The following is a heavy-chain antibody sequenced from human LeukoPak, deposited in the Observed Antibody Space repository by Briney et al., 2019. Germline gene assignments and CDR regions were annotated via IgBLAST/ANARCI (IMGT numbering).Heavy chain of an antibody. Sequence: SETLSLTCAVYGGSFSGYYWSWIRQPPGKGLEXXXXXXHSGSTNYNPSLKSRVTISVDTSKNQFSLKLSSVTAADTAVYYCARGRFRVAVVPANWFDPWGQGTLVTVSS. CDR3: ARGRFRVAVVPANWFDP. CDR2: XXHSGST. V-gene: IGHV4-34*01. J-gene: IGHJ5*02. CDR1: GGSFSGYY. D-gene: IGHD2-2*01.